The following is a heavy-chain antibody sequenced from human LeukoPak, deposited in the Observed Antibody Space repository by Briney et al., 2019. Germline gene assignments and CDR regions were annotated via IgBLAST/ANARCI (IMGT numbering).Heavy chain of an antibody. Sequence: GASVKVSCKASGYTFTSYYMHWVRQAPGQGLEWMGIINPSGGSTSYAQKFQGRVTMTRDMSTSTVYMELSSLRSEDTAVYYCARESSYSGSYWGLPDYWGQGTLVTVSS. J-gene: IGHJ4*02. CDR3: ARESSYSGSYWGLPDY. V-gene: IGHV1-46*01. D-gene: IGHD1-26*01. CDR1: GYTFTSYY. CDR2: INPSGGST.